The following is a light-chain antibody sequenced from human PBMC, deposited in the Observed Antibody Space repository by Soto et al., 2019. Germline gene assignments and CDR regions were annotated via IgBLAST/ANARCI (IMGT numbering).Light chain of an antibody. J-gene: IGLJ3*02. CDR3: SSYTSTSTPWV. V-gene: IGLV2-14*01. CDR1: SSDVGAYKF. Sequence: QSVLTQPASVSGSPGQSITIVCSGTSSDVGAYKFVSWYRHHPGKAPQVTIYEVSNRPSGVSNRVSGSKSGNTASLTISGLQPEDEGDYYCSSYTSTSTPWVFGGGTKVTVL. CDR2: EVS.